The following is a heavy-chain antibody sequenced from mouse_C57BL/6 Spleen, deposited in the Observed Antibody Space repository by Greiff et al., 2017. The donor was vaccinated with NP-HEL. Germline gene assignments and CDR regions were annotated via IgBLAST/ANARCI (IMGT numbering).Heavy chain of an antibody. CDR2: ISGGGGNT. CDR3: ARHGGGYAMDY. CDR1: GFTFSSYT. J-gene: IGHJ4*01. Sequence: EVQVVESGGGLVKPGGSLKLSCAASGFTFSSYTMSWVRQTPEKRLEWVATISGGGGNTYYPDSVKGRFTISRANAKNTLYLQMSSLRSEDTALYYCARHGGGYAMDYWGQGTSVTVSS. V-gene: IGHV5-9*01.